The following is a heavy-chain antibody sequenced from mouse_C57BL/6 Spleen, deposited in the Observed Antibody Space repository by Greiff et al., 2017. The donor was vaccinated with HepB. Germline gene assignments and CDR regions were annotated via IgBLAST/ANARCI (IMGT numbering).Heavy chain of an antibody. D-gene: IGHD4-1*01. CDR1: GYSITSGYY. V-gene: IGHV3-6*01. CDR2: ISYDGSN. J-gene: IGHJ3*01. CDR3: AGGLGRFAY. Sequence: VQLQQSGPGLVKPSQSLSLTCSVTGYSITSGYYWNWIRQVPGNKLEWMGYISYDGSNNYKPSLKNRISITRDTSKNQFFLKLNSVTTEDTATYYCAGGLGRFAYWGQGTLVTVSA.